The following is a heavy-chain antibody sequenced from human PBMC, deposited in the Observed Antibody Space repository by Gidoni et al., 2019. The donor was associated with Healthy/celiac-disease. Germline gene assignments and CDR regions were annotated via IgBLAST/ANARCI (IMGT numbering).Heavy chain of an antibody. CDR2: IYDSGST. D-gene: IGHD1-26*01. V-gene: IGHV4-31*03. CDR3: ARTYSGSYERAFDI. J-gene: IGHJ3*02. CDR1: GGSISRGGYY. Sequence: QVQLQESGPGLVKPSQTLSLTCTVSGGSISRGGYYWSWIRQHPGKGLEWIGYIYDSGSTYYNPSLKSRVTISVDTSKNQFSLKLSSVTAADTALYYCARTYSGSYERAFDIWGQGTMVTVSS.